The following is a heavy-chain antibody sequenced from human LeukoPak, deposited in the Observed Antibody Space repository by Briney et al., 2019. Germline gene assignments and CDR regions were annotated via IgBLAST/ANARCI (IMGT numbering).Heavy chain of an antibody. CDR3: AREPPLYGSGSYYPY. Sequence: PGGSLRLSCAASGFTVSSNYMSWVRQAPGKGLEWVSVIYSGGSTYYADSVKGRFTISRDNSKNTLYLQMNSLRAEDTAVYYCAREPPLYGSGSYYPYWGQGTLVTVSS. CDR1: GFTVSSNY. J-gene: IGHJ4*02. D-gene: IGHD3-10*01. CDR2: IYSGGST. V-gene: IGHV3-66*01.